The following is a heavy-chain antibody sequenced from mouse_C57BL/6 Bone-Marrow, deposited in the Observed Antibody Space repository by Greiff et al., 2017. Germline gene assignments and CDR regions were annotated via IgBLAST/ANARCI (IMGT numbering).Heavy chain of an antibody. CDR1: GFNIKDYY. J-gene: IGHJ4*01. D-gene: IGHD2-4*01. Sequence: VQLQQSGAELVKPGASVKLSCTASGFNIKDYYMHWVKQRTEQGLEWIGRIDPEDGETKYAPKFKGKATITADTSSNTAYLQLSSLTSEDTAVYYCASNDNGEAMDYWGQGTAATVSA. CDR3: ASNDNGEAMDY. CDR2: IDPEDGET. V-gene: IGHV14-2*01.